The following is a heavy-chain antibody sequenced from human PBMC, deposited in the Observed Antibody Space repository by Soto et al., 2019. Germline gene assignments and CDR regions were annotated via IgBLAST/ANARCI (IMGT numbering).Heavy chain of an antibody. Sequence: PVGALRLSCAASGFTFSSYAMSWVRQAPGKGLEWVSAISGSGGSTYYADSVKGRFTISRDNSKNTLYLQMNSLRAEDTAVYYCAKDSRDGKPYYYYGMDVWGQGTTVTVSS. CDR3: AKDSRDGKPYYYYGMDV. V-gene: IGHV3-23*01. CDR2: ISGSGGST. CDR1: GFTFSSYA. J-gene: IGHJ6*02.